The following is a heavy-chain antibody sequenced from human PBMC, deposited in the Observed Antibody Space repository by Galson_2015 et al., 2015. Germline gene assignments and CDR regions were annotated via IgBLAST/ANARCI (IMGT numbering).Heavy chain of an antibody. CDR2: IYSGGNT. J-gene: IGHJ2*01. Sequence: SLRLSCAASGFTVSSNYMSWVRQAPGKGLEWVSVIYSGGNTYYADSVKGRFTISRDNSKNTLYLQMNSLRDEDTAVYYCARVGSGWYTRYFDLWGRGTLVIVSS. CDR1: GFTVSSNY. D-gene: IGHD6-19*01. V-gene: IGHV3-53*01. CDR3: ARVGSGWYTRYFDL.